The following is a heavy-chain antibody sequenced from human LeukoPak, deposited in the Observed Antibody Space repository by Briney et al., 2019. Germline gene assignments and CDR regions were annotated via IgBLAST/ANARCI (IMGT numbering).Heavy chain of an antibody. CDR3: ARDRGHSGYDWGGCGGDFYSLGY. CDR2: IIPIFGTA. D-gene: IGHD5-12*01. CDR1: GGTFSSYA. V-gene: IGHV1-69*05. J-gene: IGHJ4*02. Sequence: ASVKVSCKASGGTFSSYAISWVRQAPGQGLEWMGRIIPIFGTANYAQKFQGRVTITTDESTSTAYMELSSLRSEDTAVYYCARDRGHSGYDWGGCGGDFYSLGYWGQGTLVTVSS.